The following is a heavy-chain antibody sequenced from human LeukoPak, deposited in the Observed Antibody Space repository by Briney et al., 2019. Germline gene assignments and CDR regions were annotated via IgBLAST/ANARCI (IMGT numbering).Heavy chain of an antibody. J-gene: IGHJ6*03. CDR2: ISAYNGNT. Sequence: SVKVSCKASGYTFTSYGISWVRQAPGQGLEWMGWISAYNGNTNYAQKLQGRVTMTTDTSTSTAYMELRSLRSDDTAVYYCARGMGGSGSYYSFGLGYYYYMDVWGKGTTVTVSS. CDR1: GYTFTSYG. CDR3: ARGMGGSGSYYSFGLGYYYYMDV. D-gene: IGHD1-26*01. V-gene: IGHV1-18*01.